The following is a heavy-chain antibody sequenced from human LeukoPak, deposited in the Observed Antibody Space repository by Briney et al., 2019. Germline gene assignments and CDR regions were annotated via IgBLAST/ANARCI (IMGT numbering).Heavy chain of an antibody. V-gene: IGHV4-4*07. J-gene: IGHJ3*02. D-gene: IGHD2-15*01. CDR2: IYTRGST. CDR3: ARGRYCSADICSGGDAFDI. Sequence: PSETLSLTCTGSGGSINNYYWSWIRQPAGKGLEWIGRIYTRGSTNYNPSLKSQVTMSVDTSKTQFSLKLSSVTAADTAVYYCARGRYCSADICSGGDAFDIWGQGTMVSVSS. CDR1: GGSINNYY.